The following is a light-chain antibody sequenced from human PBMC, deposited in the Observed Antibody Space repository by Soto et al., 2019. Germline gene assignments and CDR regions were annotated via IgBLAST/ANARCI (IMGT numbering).Light chain of an antibody. J-gene: IGLJ1*01. Sequence: QSVLTQPPSVSGAPGQGVTISCAGSSSNIGAPYDVHWYQHLPGTAPKLLLYGGNNRPSGVPDRFSGSRSGTSASLAITGLQAEDEADYYCKSYDISLNNYLFGTGTKVTVL. V-gene: IGLV1-40*01. CDR1: SSNIGAPYD. CDR3: KSYDISLNNYL. CDR2: GGN.